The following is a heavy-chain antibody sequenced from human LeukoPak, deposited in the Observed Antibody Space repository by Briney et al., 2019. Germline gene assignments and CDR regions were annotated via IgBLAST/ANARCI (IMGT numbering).Heavy chain of an antibody. Sequence: ASVKVSCKASGYTFTSYYMHWVRQAPGQGLEWMGIINPSGGSTSYAQKFQGRVTMTRDTSTSTVYMELSSLRSEDTAVYYCARAQYCSGGSCSDWFDPWGQGTLVTVSS. CDR2: INPSGGST. CDR3: ARAQYCSGGSCSDWFDP. CDR1: GYTFTSYY. D-gene: IGHD2-15*01. V-gene: IGHV1-46*01. J-gene: IGHJ5*02.